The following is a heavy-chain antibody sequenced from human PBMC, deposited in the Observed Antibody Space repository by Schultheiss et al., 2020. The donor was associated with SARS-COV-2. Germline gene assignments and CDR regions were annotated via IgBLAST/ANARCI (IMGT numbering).Heavy chain of an antibody. CDR2: IYTSGST. J-gene: IGHJ4*02. V-gene: IGHV4-61*02. CDR3: ARPYMGRFDY. Sequence: SETLSLTCTVSGGSISSGSYYWSWIRQPAGKGLEWIGRIYTSGSTNYNPSLKSRVTISVDTSKNQFSLKLSSVTAADTAVYYCARPYMGRFDYWGQGTLVTVSS. CDR1: GGSISSGSYY. D-gene: IGHD3-16*01.